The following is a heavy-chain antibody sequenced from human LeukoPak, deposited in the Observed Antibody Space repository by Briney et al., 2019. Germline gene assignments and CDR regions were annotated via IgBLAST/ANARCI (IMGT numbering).Heavy chain of an antibody. CDR2: IYNSGST. CDR3: AREEWGNWFDP. V-gene: IGHV4-59*12. D-gene: IGHD3-3*01. J-gene: IGHJ5*02. Sequence: SETLSLTCTVSGGSISSYYWSWIRQPPGKGLEWIGYIYNSGSTNYNPSLKSRVTISVDTSKNQFSLKLSSVTAADTAVYYCAREEWGNWFDPWGQGTLVTVSS. CDR1: GGSISSYY.